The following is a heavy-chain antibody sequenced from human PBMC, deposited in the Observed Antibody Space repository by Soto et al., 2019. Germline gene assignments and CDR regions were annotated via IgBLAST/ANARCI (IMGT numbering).Heavy chain of an antibody. CDR1: GFTFSSYS. J-gene: IGHJ5*02. D-gene: IGHD2-8*01. Sequence: GGSLRLSCAASGFTFSSYSMNWARQAPGKGLEWVAYITGSSGVTYYADSVKGRSTISRDNARNSLHLQMKRLRDEDTAVYYCARDNGMAGSFDPWGQGTLVTVSS. V-gene: IGHV3-48*02. CDR3: ARDNGMAGSFDP. CDR2: ITGSSGVT.